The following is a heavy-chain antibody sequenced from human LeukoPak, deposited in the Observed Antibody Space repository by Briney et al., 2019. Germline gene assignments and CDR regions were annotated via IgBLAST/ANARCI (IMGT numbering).Heavy chain of an antibody. D-gene: IGHD3-22*01. Sequence: ASVKVSCKASGYIFTSYYIHWVRQAPGQGLEWMGLIYPSDGSTRYAQRFQGRVIMSRDTSTSTVYMELSGLRSEDTAVYYCARGPPGDSSGYYSHPFENWGQGTLVTVSS. V-gene: IGHV1-46*01. CDR1: GYIFTSYY. CDR2: IYPSDGST. J-gene: IGHJ4*02. CDR3: ARGPPGDSSGYYSHPFEN.